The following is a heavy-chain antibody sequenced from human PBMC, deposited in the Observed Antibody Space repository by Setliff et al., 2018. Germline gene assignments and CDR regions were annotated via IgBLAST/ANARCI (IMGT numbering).Heavy chain of an antibody. J-gene: IGHJ5*02. CDR3: ARSPALLGIVYLDP. CDR2: LIPMFGTP. V-gene: IGHV1-69*05. CDR1: GDSFSNYA. Sequence: SVKVSCKASGDSFSNYAISWVRQAPGQGLEWMGGLIPMFGTPGYAQKFKDRVTITTDESTSTAYMELNSLTSEDTAVYYCARSPALLGIVYLDPWGQGTRVTVSS. D-gene: IGHD2-15*01.